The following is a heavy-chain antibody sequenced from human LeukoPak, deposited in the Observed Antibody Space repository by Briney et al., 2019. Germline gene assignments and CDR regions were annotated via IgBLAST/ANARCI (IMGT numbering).Heavy chain of an antibody. CDR2: ISYDGSNK. J-gene: IGHJ4*02. CDR3: AKDTRYDYYFDY. V-gene: IGHV3-30*18. CDR1: GFTSGSYG. Sequence: GGSWRPSCEASGFTSGSYGMYWVGKAPGRGLEGVAVISYDGSNKYYADSVKGRSTISRDNSKNTLYLQMNSLRAEDTAVYYCAKDTRYDYYFDYWGQGTLVTVSS. D-gene: IGHD5-12*01.